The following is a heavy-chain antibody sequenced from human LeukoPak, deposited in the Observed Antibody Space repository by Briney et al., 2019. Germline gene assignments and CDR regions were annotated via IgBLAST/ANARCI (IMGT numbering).Heavy chain of an antibody. Sequence: ASVKVSCKASGGTFSSYAISWVRQAPGQGLEWMGRIIPILGIANYAQKFQGRVAITADKSTSTAYMELSSLRSEDTAAYYCARSRRELPDHLYFDYWGQGTLVTVSS. D-gene: IGHD1-26*01. V-gene: IGHV1-69*04. CDR2: IIPILGIA. J-gene: IGHJ4*02. CDR1: GGTFSSYA. CDR3: ARSRRELPDHLYFDY.